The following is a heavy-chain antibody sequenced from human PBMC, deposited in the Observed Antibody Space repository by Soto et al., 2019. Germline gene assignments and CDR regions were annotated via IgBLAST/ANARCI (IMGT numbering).Heavy chain of an antibody. D-gene: IGHD5-12*01. CDR2: INGDGTRT. J-gene: IGHJ4*02. Sequence: EVQLVESGGGLVQPGGSLRLSCVASGFTFSTYWMHWVRQAPGKGLVWVSRINGDGTRTTYAVSVEGRFTISRDNAKNTLYLQMNSLRAEDTAVYFCVRVPTGGYAFSLDDYWGQGTLVTVSS. CDR1: GFTFSTYW. CDR3: VRVPTGGYAFSLDDY. V-gene: IGHV3-74*01.